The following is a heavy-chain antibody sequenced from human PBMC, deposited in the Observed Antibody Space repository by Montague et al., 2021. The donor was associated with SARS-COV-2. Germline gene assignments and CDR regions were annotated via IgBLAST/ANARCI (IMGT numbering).Heavy chain of an antibody. CDR1: GGSISSYY. J-gene: IGHJ5*02. D-gene: IGHD2-15*01. CDR2: IYYSGST. Sequence: SETLSLTCTVSGGSISSYYWSWIRQPPGKGLEWIGSIYYSGSTYYNPSLKSRVTISVDTSKNQFSLKLSSVTAADTAVDYCARQEPIVVVVAAARGWFDPWGQGTLVTVSS. CDR3: ARQEPIVVVVAAARGWFDP. V-gene: IGHV4-59*05.